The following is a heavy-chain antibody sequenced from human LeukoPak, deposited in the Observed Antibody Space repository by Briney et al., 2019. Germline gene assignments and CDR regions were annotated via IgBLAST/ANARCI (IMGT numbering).Heavy chain of an antibody. CDR1: GGSIGSSSYY. CDR3: ARHCSRGIVGATVDY. CDR2: IYYSGST. D-gene: IGHD1-26*01. J-gene: IGHJ4*02. V-gene: IGHV4-39*01. Sequence: PSETLSLTCTVSGGSIGSSSYYWGWIRQPPGKGLEWIGSIYYSGSTYYNPSLKSRVTISVDTSKNQFSLKLSSVTAADTAVYYCARHCSRGIVGATVDYWGQGTLVTVSS.